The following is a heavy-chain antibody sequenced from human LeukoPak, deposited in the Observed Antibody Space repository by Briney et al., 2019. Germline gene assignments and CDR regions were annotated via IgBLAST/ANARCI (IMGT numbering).Heavy chain of an antibody. CDR2: INHSGST. J-gene: IGHJ4*02. D-gene: IGHD2-2*01. CDR3: ARYEGPAAMLNYFDY. CDR1: GGSFSGYY. Sequence: PSETLSLTCAVYGGSFSGYYWSWIRQPPGKGLEWIGEINHSGSTNYNPSLKSRVTISVDTSKNQFSLKLSSVTAADTAVYYCARYEGPAAMLNYFDYWGRGTLVTVSS. V-gene: IGHV4-34*01.